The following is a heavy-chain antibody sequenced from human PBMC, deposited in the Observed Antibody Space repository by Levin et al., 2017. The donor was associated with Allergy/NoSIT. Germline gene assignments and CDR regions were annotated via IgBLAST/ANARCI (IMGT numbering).Heavy chain of an antibody. CDR2: ISSSGSTI. CDR3: ARDAQFWSGYYEGGGNYYYDGMDV. D-gene: IGHD3-3*01. V-gene: IGHV3-11*01. Sequence: GGSLRLSCAASGFTFSDYYMSWIRQAPGKGLEWVSYISSSGSTIYYADSVKGRFTISRDNAKNSLYLQMNSLRAEDTAVYYCARDAQFWSGYYEGGGNYYYDGMDVWGQGTTVTVSS. CDR1: GFTFSDYY. J-gene: IGHJ6*02.